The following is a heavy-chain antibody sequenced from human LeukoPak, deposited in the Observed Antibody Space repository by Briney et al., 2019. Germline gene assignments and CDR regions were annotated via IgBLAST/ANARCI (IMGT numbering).Heavy chain of an antibody. Sequence: PAGSLTLSCAASGFTFSSYSMDWVRQPPGKGLEWVSSISSSSSYLFYADSVKGRFTISRDNAKNSLYLQMNSLRVEDTAVYYCARDRRTVVTSPDALDIWGQGTMVTVSS. CDR2: ISSSSSYL. CDR3: ARDRRTVVTSPDALDI. J-gene: IGHJ3*02. CDR1: GFTFSSYS. V-gene: IGHV3-21*01. D-gene: IGHD4-23*01.